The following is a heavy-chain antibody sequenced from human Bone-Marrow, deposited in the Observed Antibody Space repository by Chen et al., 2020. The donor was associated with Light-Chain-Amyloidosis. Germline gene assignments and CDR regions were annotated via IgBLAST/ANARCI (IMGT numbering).Heavy chain of an antibody. CDR2: IWYDGSNK. Sequence: QVQLVESGGGVVQPGRSLRLSCAASGFTFSSYGMHWVRQAPGKGLEWVAVIWYDGSNKYYADSVKGRFTISRDKSKNTLYLQMNSLRAEDTAVYYCARDRVVRFLGPGFDIWGQGTMVTVSS. CDR3: ARDRVVRFLGPGFDI. CDR1: GFTFSSYG. D-gene: IGHD3-3*01. V-gene: IGHV3-33*01. J-gene: IGHJ3*02.